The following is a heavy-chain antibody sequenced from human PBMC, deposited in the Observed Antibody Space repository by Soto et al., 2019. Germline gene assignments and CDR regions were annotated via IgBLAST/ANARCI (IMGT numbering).Heavy chain of an antibody. D-gene: IGHD6-13*01. CDR3: ARFSRYSNCWEGYFVH. J-gene: IGHJ4*02. Sequence: GESLKISCKGSGYSFTSYWIGWVRQMPGKGLEWMGIIYPGDSDTRYSPSFQGQVTISADKSISTAYLQWSSLKASDTAMYYCARFSRYSNCWEGYFVHWVQGRLVTVSS. V-gene: IGHV5-51*01. CDR2: IYPGDSDT. CDR1: GYSFTSYW.